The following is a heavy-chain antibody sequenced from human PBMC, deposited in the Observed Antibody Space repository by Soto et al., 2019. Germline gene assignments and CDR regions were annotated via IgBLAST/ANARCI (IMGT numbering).Heavy chain of an antibody. Sequence: VQLVESGGGLVYPGGSLRLSCEASGFTFSAHYMSWVRQAPGKGLEWLSHISDSGGVTYYADSVKGRFTISRDNSKNTLNLQMNRLRVEDTAVYYCAREGVYSDYGDAFDIWGQGTMVTVSS. J-gene: IGHJ3*02. V-gene: IGHV3-23*04. CDR3: AREGVYSDYGDAFDI. D-gene: IGHD5-12*01. CDR2: ISDSGGVT. CDR1: GFTFSAHY.